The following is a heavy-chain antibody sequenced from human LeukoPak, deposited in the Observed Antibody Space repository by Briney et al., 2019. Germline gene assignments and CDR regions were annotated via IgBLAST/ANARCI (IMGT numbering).Heavy chain of an antibody. Sequence: SETLSLTCAVYGGSFSGYYRSWIRQPPGKGLEWIGEINHSGSTNYNPSLKSRVTISVDTSKNQFSLKLSSVTAADTAVYYCARNTVVVPAAYFYGMDVWGQGTTVTVSS. V-gene: IGHV4-34*01. CDR1: GGSFSGYY. CDR3: ARNTVVVPAAYFYGMDV. J-gene: IGHJ6*02. D-gene: IGHD2-2*01. CDR2: INHSGST.